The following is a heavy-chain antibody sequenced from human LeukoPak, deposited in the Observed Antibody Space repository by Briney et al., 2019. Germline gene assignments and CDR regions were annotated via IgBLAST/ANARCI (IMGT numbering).Heavy chain of an antibody. CDR1: GLTFSSYS. CDR2: ISSRSSFI. Sequence: GGSLRLSCAAAGLTFSSYSFSWLRQAPGKGLEWVSSISSRSSFIYYADAVKGRFTISRDNAKNSLYLQMNSLRVEDTAVYFCARGEGSTLWGQGTLVTVSS. CDR3: ARGEGSTL. D-gene: IGHD2-2*01. V-gene: IGHV3-21*01. J-gene: IGHJ4*02.